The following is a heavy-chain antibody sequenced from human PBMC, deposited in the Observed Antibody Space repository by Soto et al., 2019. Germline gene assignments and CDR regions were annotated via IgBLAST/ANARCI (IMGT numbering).Heavy chain of an antibody. CDR1: GDSVSSDNYF. J-gene: IGHJ5*02. CDR3: ARGDRYSGSFSDYFDP. V-gene: IGHV4-30-2*01. Sequence: SETLSLTCTVSGDSVSSDNYFWTWIRQPPGKGPEWIGYIYESGRTYYKPSLKSRASISMDKSRNQFSVRLTSVTAADTAVYFCARGDRYSGSFSDYFDPWGQGTLVTVSS. CDR2: IYESGRT. D-gene: IGHD1-26*01.